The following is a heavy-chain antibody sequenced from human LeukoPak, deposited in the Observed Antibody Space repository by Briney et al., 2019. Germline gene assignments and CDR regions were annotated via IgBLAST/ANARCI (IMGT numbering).Heavy chain of an antibody. CDR3: ASYGDYGPFDY. V-gene: IGHV4-38-2*01. CDR1: GFIFNGYT. Sequence: GSLRLSCEASGFIFNGYTMNWVRQAPGKGLEWIGSIYHSGSTYYNPSLKSRVTISVDTSKNQFSLKLSSVTAADTAVYYCASYGDYGPFDYWGQGTLVTVSS. D-gene: IGHD4-17*01. J-gene: IGHJ4*02. CDR2: IYHSGST.